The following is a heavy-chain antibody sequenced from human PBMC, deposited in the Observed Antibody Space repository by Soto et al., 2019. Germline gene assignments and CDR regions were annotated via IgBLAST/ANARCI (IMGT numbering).Heavy chain of an antibody. CDR2: ISYDGSNK. J-gene: IGHJ5*02. Sequence: QVQLVESGGGVVQPGRSLRLSCAASGFTFSSYGMHWVRQAPGKGPEWVAVISYDGSNKYYADSVKGRFTISRDNSKNTLYLQMNSLRAEDTAVYYCAKTPRSMVRGLWFDPWGQGTLVTVSS. D-gene: IGHD3-10*01. CDR3: AKTPRSMVRGLWFDP. CDR1: GFTFSSYG. V-gene: IGHV3-30*18.